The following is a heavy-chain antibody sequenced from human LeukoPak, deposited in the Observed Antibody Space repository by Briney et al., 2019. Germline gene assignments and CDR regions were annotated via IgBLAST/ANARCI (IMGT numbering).Heavy chain of an antibody. V-gene: IGHV1-2*02. CDR1: GYTFTGYY. J-gene: IGHJ4*02. CDR2: INPNSGGT. D-gene: IGHD3-22*01. CDR3: ARQTHYYDSSGYYYEFNNGLDY. Sequence: ASVKVSCNASGYTFTGYYTHWVRQAPGQGLEWMGWINPNSGGTNYAQKFQGRVTMTRDTSISTAYMELSRLRSDDTAVYYCARQTHYYDSSGYYYEFNNGLDYWGQGTLVTVSS.